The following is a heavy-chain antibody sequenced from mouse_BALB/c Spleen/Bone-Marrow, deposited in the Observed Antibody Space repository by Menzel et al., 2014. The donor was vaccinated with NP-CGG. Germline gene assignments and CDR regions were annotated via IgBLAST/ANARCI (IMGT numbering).Heavy chain of an antibody. CDR2: INPGSGGT. Sequence: QVQLQQSGAELVRPGTSVKVSCKASGYAFTNYLIEWVKQRPGQGLEWIGVINPGSGGTNYNEKFKGKATLTADNSSNTAYMHLSSLTSDDSAVYLCARGGHGSYWGQGTTLTVSS. CDR3: ARGGHGSY. CDR1: GYAFTNYL. J-gene: IGHJ2*01. D-gene: IGHD2-2*01. V-gene: IGHV1-54*03.